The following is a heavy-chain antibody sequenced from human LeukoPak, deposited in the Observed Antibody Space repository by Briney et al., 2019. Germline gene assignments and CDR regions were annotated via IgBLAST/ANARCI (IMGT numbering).Heavy chain of an antibody. CDR2: IIPIFGTA. CDR1: GGTFSSYA. D-gene: IGHD3-22*01. V-gene: IGHV1-69*05. CDR3: ARDVVTFYDDSSGYYY. Sequence: ASVKVSCKASGGTFSSYAISWVRQAPGQGLEWMGGIIPIFGTANYAQKFQGRVTITRDTSASTAYMELSSLRSEDTAVYYCARDVVTFYDDSSGYYYWGQGTLVTVSS. J-gene: IGHJ4*02.